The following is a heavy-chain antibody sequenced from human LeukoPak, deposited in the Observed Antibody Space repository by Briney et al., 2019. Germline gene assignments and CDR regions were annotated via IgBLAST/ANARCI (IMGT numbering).Heavy chain of an antibody. V-gene: IGHV4-39*01. Sequence: SETLSLTCTVSGGSISSSSYYWGWIRQPPGKGLEWIGSIYYSGSTYYNPSLKSRVTISVDTSKNQFSLKLSSVTAADTAVYYCARLSELRYFDWLLKTHYYYYYMDVWGKGTTVTISS. J-gene: IGHJ6*03. CDR3: ARLSELRYFDWLLKTHYYYYYMDV. CDR2: IYYSGST. D-gene: IGHD3-9*01. CDR1: GGSISSSSYY.